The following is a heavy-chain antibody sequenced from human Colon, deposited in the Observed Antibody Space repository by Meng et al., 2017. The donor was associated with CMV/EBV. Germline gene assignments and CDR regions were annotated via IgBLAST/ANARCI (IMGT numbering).Heavy chain of an antibody. CDR3: AKGREGHNSYSFDL. CDR1: GFILSLYD. CDR2: IRYDGNYE. Sequence: GESLKISCETSGFILSLYDIHWVRQAPGKGLEWVAFIRYDGNYERYIDAVKGRYTISRDKSKSTVYLQMNSLRGEDTAVYYCAKGREGHNSYSFDLWGQGTLVTVSS. J-gene: IGHJ4*02. D-gene: IGHD5-24*01. V-gene: IGHV3-30*02.